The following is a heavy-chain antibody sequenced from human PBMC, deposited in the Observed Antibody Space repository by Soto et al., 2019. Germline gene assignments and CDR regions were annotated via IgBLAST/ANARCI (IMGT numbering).Heavy chain of an antibody. J-gene: IGHJ4*02. CDR1: GFTFSSYG. CDR3: ARDSSGWSYFDH. D-gene: IGHD6-19*01. Sequence: QVQLVESGGGVVQPGRSLRLSCAASGFTFSSYGMHWVRQAPGKGLEWVAVIWYDGSNKYYADSVKGRFTISRDNSKNTLYLQMNSLRADDTAVYYCARDSSGWSYFDHWGQGTLVTVSS. V-gene: IGHV3-33*01. CDR2: IWYDGSNK.